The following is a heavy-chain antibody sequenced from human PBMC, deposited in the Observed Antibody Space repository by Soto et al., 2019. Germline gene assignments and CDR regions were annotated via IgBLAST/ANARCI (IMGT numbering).Heavy chain of an antibody. CDR2: IYPGDSDT. D-gene: IGHD1-26*01. CDR3: ARRGGSYFLSRYGMDV. CDR1: GYSFTSYW. V-gene: IGHV5-51*01. J-gene: IGHJ6*02. Sequence: GESLKISCKGSGYSFTSYWIGWVRQMPGKGLEWMGIIYPGDSDTRYSPSFQGQVTISADKSISTAYLQWSSLKASDTAMCYCARRGGSYFLSRYGMDVWGQGTTVTVSS.